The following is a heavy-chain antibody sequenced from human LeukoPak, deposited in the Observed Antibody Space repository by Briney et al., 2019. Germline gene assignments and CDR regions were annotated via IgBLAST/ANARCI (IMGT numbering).Heavy chain of an antibody. J-gene: IGHJ4*02. CDR3: ARRRYYYDSSGREFDY. D-gene: IGHD3-22*01. Sequence: SETLSLTCTVSGGSISSYYWSWIRQPPGKGLEWIGYIYYSGSTNYNPSLKSRVTISVDTSKNQFSLKLSSVTAADTAVYYRARRRYYYDSSGREFDYWGQGTLVTVSS. V-gene: IGHV4-59*01. CDR1: GGSISSYY. CDR2: IYYSGST.